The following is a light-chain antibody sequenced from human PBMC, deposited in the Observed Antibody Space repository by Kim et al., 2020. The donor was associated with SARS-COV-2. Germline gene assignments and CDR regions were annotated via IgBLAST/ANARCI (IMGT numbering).Light chain of an antibody. Sequence: FAPGERSTLSCRASQSVINSLAWYQQKAGQAPRLLMYDASIRASGVPARFSGSGSGTDFTLIISSLEAEDFAVYFCQQRRDWPITFGQGTRLEIK. V-gene: IGKV3-11*01. CDR1: QSVINS. CDR3: QQRRDWPIT. J-gene: IGKJ5*01. CDR2: DAS.